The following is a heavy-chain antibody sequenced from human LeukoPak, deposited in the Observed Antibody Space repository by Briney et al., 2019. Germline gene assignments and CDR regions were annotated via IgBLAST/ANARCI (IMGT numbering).Heavy chain of an antibody. V-gene: IGHV3-11*01. J-gene: IGHJ4*02. CDR1: GFTFSDYY. CDR2: ISSSGSTI. D-gene: IGHD4-17*01. CDR3: ARFRLTVTTYAHLDY. Sequence: PGRSLTLSCAASGFTFSDYYMSWIRQAPGKGLGWVSYISSSGSTIDYADSVKGRFTISRDNAKNSLYLQMNSLRAEDTAVYYCARFRLTVTTYAHLDYWGQGTLVTVSS.